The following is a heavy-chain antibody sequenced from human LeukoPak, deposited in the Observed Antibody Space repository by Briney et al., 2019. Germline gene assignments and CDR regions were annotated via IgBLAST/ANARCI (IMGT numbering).Heavy chain of an antibody. V-gene: IGHV4-34*01. CDR1: GGSFSGYY. CDR2: INHSGST. CDR3: ARMRCGGSCYSYFDY. Sequence: SETLSLTCAVYGGSFSGYYWSWIRQPPGRGLEWIGEINHSGSTYYNPSLKSRVTISVDTSKNQFSLKLSSVTAADTAVYYCARMRCGGSCYSYFDYWGQGTLVTVSS. D-gene: IGHD2-15*01. J-gene: IGHJ4*02.